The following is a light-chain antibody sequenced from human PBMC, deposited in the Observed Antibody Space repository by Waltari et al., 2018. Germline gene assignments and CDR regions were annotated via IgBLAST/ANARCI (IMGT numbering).Light chain of an antibody. CDR2: EVN. CDR1: TTTGYTY. J-gene: IGLJ2*01. Sequence: QSALPQPPSATGSPGQSVTISCTRITTTGYTYVTSYQHHPGQAPKLIIYEVNSRPSGVPDRFSGSESGNTASLTVSGLQSEDEADYYCSSYEGTNTLLFGGGTKLTVL. CDR3: SSYEGTNTLL. V-gene: IGLV2-8*01.